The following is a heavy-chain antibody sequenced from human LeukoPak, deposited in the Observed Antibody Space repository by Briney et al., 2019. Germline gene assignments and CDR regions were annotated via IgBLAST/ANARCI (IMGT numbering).Heavy chain of an antibody. CDR2: IKPDGSGE. V-gene: IGHV3-7*01. Sequence: GGSLRLSCAASGFIFSNYWMTWVRQAPGKALEWVANIKPDGSGEYCVDSLKGRFTISRDNARNSLFLQMNSLRAEDTAVYYCASRDQSCSGDTCYPIDYWGQGTLVTVSS. J-gene: IGHJ4*02. CDR1: GFIFSNYW. D-gene: IGHD2-15*01. CDR3: ASRDQSCSGDTCYPIDY.